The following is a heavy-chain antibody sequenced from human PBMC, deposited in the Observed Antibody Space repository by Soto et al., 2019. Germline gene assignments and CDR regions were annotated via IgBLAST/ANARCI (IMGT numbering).Heavy chain of an antibody. CDR3: ARQGYCSGGSCSRYNWFDP. J-gene: IGHJ5*02. V-gene: IGHV4-39*01. CDR1: GGSISSSSYY. Sequence: SETLSLTCTVSGGSISSSSYYWGWIRQPPGKGLEWIGSIYYSGSTYYNPSLKSRVTISVDTSKNQFSLKLSSVTAADTAVYYCARQGYCSGGSCSRYNWFDPWGQGTLVTVSS. D-gene: IGHD2-15*01. CDR2: IYYSGST.